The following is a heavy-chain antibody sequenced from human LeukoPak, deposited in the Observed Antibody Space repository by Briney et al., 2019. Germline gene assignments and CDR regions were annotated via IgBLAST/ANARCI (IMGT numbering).Heavy chain of an antibody. CDR1: GFTFDDYA. CDR3: AKDTTGYSSSWYDY. D-gene: IGHD6-13*01. J-gene: IGHJ4*02. Sequence: GRSLRLSCAASGFTFDDYAMHWVRQAPGKGLEWVSLISGDGGSTYYADSVKGRFTISRDNSKNSLYLQMNSLRTEDTALYYCAKDTTGYSSSWYDYWGQGTLVTVSS. V-gene: IGHV3-43*02. CDR2: ISGDGGST.